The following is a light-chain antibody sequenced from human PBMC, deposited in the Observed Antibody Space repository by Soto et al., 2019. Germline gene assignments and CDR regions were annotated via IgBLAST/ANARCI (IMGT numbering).Light chain of an antibody. CDR2: KAS. CDR3: QHYNSYSEA. V-gene: IGKV1-5*03. Sequence: DIQMTQSPSTLSGSVGDRVTITCRASQTISSWLAWYQQKPGKAPKLLIYKASTLKSGVPSRFSGSGSGTELTLNISRLQPDDFATYYCQHYNSYSEAFGQGTKVELK. J-gene: IGKJ1*01. CDR1: QTISSW.